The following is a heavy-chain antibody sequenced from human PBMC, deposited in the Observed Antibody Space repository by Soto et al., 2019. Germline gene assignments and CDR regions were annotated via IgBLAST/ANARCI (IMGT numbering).Heavy chain of an antibody. CDR1: GGSFSGYY. J-gene: IGHJ4*02. CDR2: INHSGST. V-gene: IGHV4-34*01. CDR3: ARKDDYTKKTLDY. Sequence: SETLSLTCAVYGGSFSGYYWSWIRQPPGKGLEWIGEINHSGSTNYNPSLKSRVTISVDTSKNQFSLKPSSVTAADTAVYYCARKDDYTKKTLDYWGQGTLVTVSS. D-gene: IGHD4-4*01.